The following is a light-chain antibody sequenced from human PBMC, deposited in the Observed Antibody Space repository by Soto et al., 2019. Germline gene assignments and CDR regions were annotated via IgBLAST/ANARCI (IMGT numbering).Light chain of an antibody. CDR1: SSNIGAGYD. V-gene: IGLV1-40*01. CDR3: QSYDSSLGGHVV. J-gene: IGLJ2*01. Sequence: QSVLTQPPSVSGPPGQRVTISCTGSSSNIGAGYDVHWYQHLPGTAPKLLFYGNINRPSGVPDRFSGSKSGTSASLAITGLQAEDEADYYCQSYDSSLGGHVVFGGGTKLTVL. CDR2: GNI.